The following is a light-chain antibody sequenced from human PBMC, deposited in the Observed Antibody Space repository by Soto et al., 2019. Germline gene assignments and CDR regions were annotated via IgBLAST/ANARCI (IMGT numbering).Light chain of an antibody. CDR1: QSISSW. CDR3: QQYNSYSPYT. Sequence: DIQMTQSPSTLSASVGDRVTITCRASQSISSWLAWYQQKPGKAPKLLIYKASSLESGVTSRFSGSESGTEFTLTISSPQPDDFATYYCQQYNSYSPYTFGQGTKLEIK. V-gene: IGKV1-5*03. J-gene: IGKJ2*01. CDR2: KAS.